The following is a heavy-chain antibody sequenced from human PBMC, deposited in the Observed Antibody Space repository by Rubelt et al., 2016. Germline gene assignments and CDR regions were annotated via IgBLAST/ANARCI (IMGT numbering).Heavy chain of an antibody. Sequence: QVQLVESGGGVVQPGRSLRLSCAASGFTFSSYSMHWVRQAPGKGLGWVAVISYAGSNKYYADSVRGRFTISRDNSKSALLLQMNSRRAEDTAVYYGVRNDYGSGMTLFYGMDVWGQGTTVTVSS. CDR3: VRNDYGSGMTLFYGMDV. CDR1: GFTFSSYS. J-gene: IGHJ6*02. CDR2: ISYAGSNK. D-gene: IGHD3-10*01. V-gene: IGHV3-30*04.